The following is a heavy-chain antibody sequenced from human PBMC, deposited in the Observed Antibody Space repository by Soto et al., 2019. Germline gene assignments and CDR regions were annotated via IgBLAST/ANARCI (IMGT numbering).Heavy chain of an antibody. CDR1: GFTFSEYS. V-gene: IGHV3-64D*06. D-gene: IGHD3-9*01. CDR3: VKVSTFYDILTGYYSTNFFDP. J-gene: IGHJ5*02. Sequence: QTGGSLRLSCSASGFTFSEYSMHWVRQAPGKGLQYVSTISSDGDITYYADSVKGRFTISRDNSKNTLYLQMNSLRPEDTAVYYCVKVSTFYDILTGYYSTNFFDPWAREPWSPSPQ. CDR2: ISSDGDIT.